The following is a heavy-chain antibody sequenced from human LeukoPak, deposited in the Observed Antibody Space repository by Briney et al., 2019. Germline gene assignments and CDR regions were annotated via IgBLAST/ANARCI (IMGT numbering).Heavy chain of an antibody. CDR2: ISYDGSNR. Sequence: GGSLRLSCAASGFTFSSYGMHWVRQAPGKGLEWVAVISYDGSNRYYADSVKGRFTISRDNSKNTLYLQVNSLRAEDTAVYYCAKDGHHYDILTGYAGDGMDVWGQGTTVTVSS. J-gene: IGHJ6*02. D-gene: IGHD3-9*01. CDR3: AKDGHHYDILTGYAGDGMDV. CDR1: GFTFSSYG. V-gene: IGHV3-30*18.